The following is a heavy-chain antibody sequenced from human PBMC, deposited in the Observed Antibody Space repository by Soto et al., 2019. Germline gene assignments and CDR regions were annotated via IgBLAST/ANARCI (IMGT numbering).Heavy chain of an antibody. D-gene: IGHD3-22*01. V-gene: IGHV1-69*13. J-gene: IGHJ1*01. Sequence: ASVKVSCKASGGTFSSYAISWVRQAPGQGLEWMGGIIPIFGTANYAQKFQGRVTITADESTSTAYMELSSLRSEDTAVYYCARGLPFYYYDSSGYGYFQHWGQGTLVTVSS. CDR1: GGTFSSYA. CDR2: IIPIFGTA. CDR3: ARGLPFYYYDSSGYGYFQH.